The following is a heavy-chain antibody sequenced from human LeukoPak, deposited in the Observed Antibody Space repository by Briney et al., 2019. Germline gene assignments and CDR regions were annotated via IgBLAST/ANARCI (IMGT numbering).Heavy chain of an antibody. CDR1: GGSINSHF. V-gene: IGHV4-4*07. CDR2: IYSSGTT. CDR3: ARVADYDSSGFNAFDI. D-gene: IGHD3-22*01. Sequence: SETLSLTCTVSGGSINSHFWTWIRQPAGKGLEWIGRIYSSGTTHYNPSLKSRVTMSVDTSKNQFSLKLRSVTAADTAVYFCARVADYDSSGFNAFDIWGRGTIVTVSS. J-gene: IGHJ3*02.